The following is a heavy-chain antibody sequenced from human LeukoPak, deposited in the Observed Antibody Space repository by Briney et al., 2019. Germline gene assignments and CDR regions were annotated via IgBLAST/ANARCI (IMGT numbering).Heavy chain of an antibody. CDR3: ARSYSSSDHYYYYGMDV. D-gene: IGHD6-13*01. V-gene: IGHV4-59*08. CDR1: GGSITSYY. Sequence: PSETLSLTCTVSGGSITSYYWNWIRQPPGKGLEWIGYINYIRTTDYNPSLKSRVTISLDTSKNRFSLKLSSVTAADTAMYYCARSYSSSDHYYYYGMDVWGQGTTVTVSS. CDR2: INYIRTT. J-gene: IGHJ6*02.